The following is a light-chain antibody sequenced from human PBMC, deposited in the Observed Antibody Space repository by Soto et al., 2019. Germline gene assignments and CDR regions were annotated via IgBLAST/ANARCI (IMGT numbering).Light chain of an antibody. V-gene: IGLV2-8*01. CDR3: GSSAGRNNVV. CDR2: EVS. J-gene: IGLJ2*01. Sequence: QSALTQPPSASGSPGQSVTISCTGTSSDVGGYNYVSWYQQHPGKAPKLLIYEVSKRPSGVPDRFSGSKSGNTASLTVSGLQAEDKADYCCGSSAGRNNVVFGGGTKLTVL. CDR1: SSDVGGYNY.